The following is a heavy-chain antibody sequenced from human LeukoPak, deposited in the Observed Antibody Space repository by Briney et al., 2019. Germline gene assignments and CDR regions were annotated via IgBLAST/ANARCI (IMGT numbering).Heavy chain of an antibody. J-gene: IGHJ4*02. V-gene: IGHV3-74*01. D-gene: IGHD6-19*01. CDR3: ATGSGWFPGSY. Sequence: GRTLRLSRAASGFTLSNYWMHWVPPAPGGRLVWGSLINTGGSDTSYADSVKGRFTISRDNAKDTLFLQMSSLRDEDTAVYYCATGSGWFPGSYWGQGSLVTVSS. CDR2: INTGGSDT. CDR1: GFTLSNYW.